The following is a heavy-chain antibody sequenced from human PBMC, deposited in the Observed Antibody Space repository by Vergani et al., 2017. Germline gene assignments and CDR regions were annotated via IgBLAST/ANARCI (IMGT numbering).Heavy chain of an antibody. V-gene: IGHV4-59*01. CDR1: GGSISSYY. CDR3: ARVAAICGVVTTTHFDY. CDR2: IYYSGST. J-gene: IGHJ4*02. D-gene: IGHD3-3*01. Sequence: QVQLQESGPGLVKPSETLSLTCTVSGGSISSYYWSWIRQPPGKGLEWIGYIYYSGSTNYNPSLKSRVTISVDTSKNQFSLKLSSVTAADTAVYYCARVAAICGVVTTTHFDYWGQGTLVTVSS.